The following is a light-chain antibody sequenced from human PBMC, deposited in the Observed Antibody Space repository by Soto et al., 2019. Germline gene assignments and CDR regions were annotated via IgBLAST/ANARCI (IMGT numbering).Light chain of an antibody. CDR2: DAS. CDR3: QQYGTYLWT. CDR1: QSISSW. V-gene: IGKV1-5*01. Sequence: DIQMTQSPSTLSASVGDRVTITCRASQSISSWLAWFQKKPGKDPKLLMYDASSLESGVPSRFSGSGSGTEFTLTISRLQTDDFATYYCQQYGTYLWTFGQGTKVDIK. J-gene: IGKJ1*01.